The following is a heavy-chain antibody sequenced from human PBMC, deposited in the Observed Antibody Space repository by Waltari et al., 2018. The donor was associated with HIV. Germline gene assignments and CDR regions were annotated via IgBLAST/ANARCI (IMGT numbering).Heavy chain of an antibody. J-gene: IGHJ5*02. D-gene: IGHD3-10*01. CDR3: ARGPYYYGSGSYWFDP. Sequence: QVQLVQSGAEVKKPGASVKVSCKASGYTFTSYDINWGRQATGQGLEWMGGMNPNSGNTGYAQKFQGRVTMTRNTSISTAYMELSSLRSEDTAVYYCARGPYYYGSGSYWFDPWSQGTLVTVSS. CDR2: MNPNSGNT. V-gene: IGHV1-8*01. CDR1: GYTFTSYD.